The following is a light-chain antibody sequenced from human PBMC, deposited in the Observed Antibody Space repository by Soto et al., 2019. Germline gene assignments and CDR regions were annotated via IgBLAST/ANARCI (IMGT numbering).Light chain of an antibody. V-gene: IGKV1-39*01. CDR3: QQYKSRRT. Sequence: DIQMTQSPSSLSASVADIVTVTGRASQSISSYLNWYQQKPGNAPKFLIYDASTLQSGVPSRFSGSGSGTEFTLTISSLQPDDSATYYCQQYKSRRTFGQGTKV. CDR1: QSISSY. J-gene: IGKJ1*01. CDR2: DAS.